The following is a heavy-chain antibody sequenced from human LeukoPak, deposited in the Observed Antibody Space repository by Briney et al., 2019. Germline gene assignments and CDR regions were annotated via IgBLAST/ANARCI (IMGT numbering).Heavy chain of an antibody. Sequence: PSETLSFTCTVSGGSISSYYWGWIRQPPGKGLEWIGYIYYSGSTNYNPSLKSRVTISVDTSKNQFSLKLSSVTAADTAVYYCARESGGYCSSTSCYVWFDPWGQGTLVTVSS. D-gene: IGHD2-2*01. V-gene: IGHV4-59*01. J-gene: IGHJ5*02. CDR3: ARESGGYCSSTSCYVWFDP. CDR2: IYYSGST. CDR1: GGSISSYY.